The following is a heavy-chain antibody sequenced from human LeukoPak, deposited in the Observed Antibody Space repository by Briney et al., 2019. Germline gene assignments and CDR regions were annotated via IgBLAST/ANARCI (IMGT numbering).Heavy chain of an antibody. CDR3: ARVGVVRYWYFDL. CDR1: GYTITSYG. J-gene: IGHJ2*01. V-gene: IGHV1-18*01. CDR2: ISAYNDNT. D-gene: IGHD2-15*01. Sequence: ASVKVSCKASGYTITSYGISWVRQAPGQGLEWMGWISAYNDNTNYAQKLQGRVTMTTDTSTSTAYMELRSLRSDDTAVYYRARVGVVRYWYFDLWGRGTLVTVSS.